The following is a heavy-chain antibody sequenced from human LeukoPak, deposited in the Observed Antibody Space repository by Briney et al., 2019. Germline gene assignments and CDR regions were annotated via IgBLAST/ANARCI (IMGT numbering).Heavy chain of an antibody. CDR3: ARSGIAAAGTSY. J-gene: IGHJ4*02. V-gene: IGHV1-8*03. CDR1: GYTFTSYD. CDR2: MNPNSGNT. Sequence: ASVKVSCKASGYTFTSYDINWVRQATGQGLEWMGWMNPNSGNTGYAQKFQGRVTITRNTSISTAYMELSSLRSEDTAVYYCARSGIAAAGTSYWGQGTLVTVSS. D-gene: IGHD6-13*01.